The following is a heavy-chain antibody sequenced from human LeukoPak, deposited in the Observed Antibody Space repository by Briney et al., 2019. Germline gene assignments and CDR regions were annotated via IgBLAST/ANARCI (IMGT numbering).Heavy chain of an antibody. CDR3: ARGPVGSWYGY. D-gene: IGHD6-13*01. J-gene: IGHJ4*02. Sequence: SETLSLTCAVYGGSFSGYYWSWIRQPPGKGLEWIGEINHSGSTNYNPSLKSRVTISVDTSKNQFSLKLSSVTAADTAVYYCARGPVGSWYGYWGQGTLVTVSS. V-gene: IGHV4-34*01. CDR2: INHSGST. CDR1: GGSFSGYY.